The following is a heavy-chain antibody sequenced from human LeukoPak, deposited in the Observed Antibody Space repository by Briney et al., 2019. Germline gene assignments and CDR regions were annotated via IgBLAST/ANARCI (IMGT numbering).Heavy chain of an antibody. CDR1: GFTFSDYF. CDR3: AAGYTSGLSAY. CDR2: IRRTSTNI. J-gene: IGHJ4*02. V-gene: IGHV3-11*01. Sequence: GGSLRLSCAASGFTFSDYFMGWIRQAPWTGLEWVSYIRRTSTNISYAVSVKGRFTISRDKAKISVFLQMISLRADATAVYYCAAGYTSGLSAYWGQGTLVTVSS. D-gene: IGHD6-19*01.